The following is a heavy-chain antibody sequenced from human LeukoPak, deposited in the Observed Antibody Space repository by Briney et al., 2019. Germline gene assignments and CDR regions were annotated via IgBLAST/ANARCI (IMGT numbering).Heavy chain of an antibody. D-gene: IGHD1-26*01. Sequence: GGSLRLSCAASGLTFISYAMHWVRQAPGKGLEGVAVISYDGSNKYYADSVKGRFTISRDNSKNTLYLQMNSLRAEDTAVYYCARGGEWELLPAYFQHWGQGTLVTVSS. V-gene: IGHV3-30-3*01. CDR1: GLTFISYA. J-gene: IGHJ1*01. CDR3: ARGGEWELLPAYFQH. CDR2: ISYDGSNK.